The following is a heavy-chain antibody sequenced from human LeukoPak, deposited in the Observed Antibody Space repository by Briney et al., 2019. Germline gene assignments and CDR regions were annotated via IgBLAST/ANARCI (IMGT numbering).Heavy chain of an antibody. J-gene: IGHJ6*02. CDR2: ISAYNGNT. V-gene: IGHV1-18*01. D-gene: IGHD4-17*01. Sequence: GASVKVSCKASGYTFTSYGISWVRQAPGQGLEWMGWISAYNGNTNYAQKLQGRVTMTTDTSTSTAYMELRSLRSDDTAVYYCARDKNTVTESPHYYYYGMDVWGQGTTVTVSS. CDR3: ARDKNTVTESPHYYYYGMDV. CDR1: GYTFTSYG.